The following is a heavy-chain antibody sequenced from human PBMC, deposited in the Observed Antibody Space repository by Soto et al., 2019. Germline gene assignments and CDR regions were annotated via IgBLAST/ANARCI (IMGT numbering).Heavy chain of an antibody. D-gene: IGHD1-1*01. J-gene: IGHJ5*02. V-gene: IGHV1-46*01. CDR3: ARSPAQQPRGSNWFDP. CDR1: GYTFTSYY. CDR2: INPSGGST. Sequence: ASVKVSCKASGYTFTSYYMHWVRQSPGQGLEWMGIINPSGGSTSYAQKFQGRVTMTRDTSTSTVYMELSSLRSEDTAVYYCARSPAQQPRGSNWFDPWGQGTLVTVSS.